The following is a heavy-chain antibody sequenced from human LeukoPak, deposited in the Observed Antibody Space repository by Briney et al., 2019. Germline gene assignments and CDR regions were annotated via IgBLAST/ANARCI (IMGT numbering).Heavy chain of an antibody. D-gene: IGHD6-6*01. J-gene: IGHJ3*02. V-gene: IGHV3-23*01. CDR2: ISGPGGGT. CDR1: GLTLSSYV. Sequence: GGSLRLSCAASGLTLSSYVMSWVRQAPGKGLEWVSSISGPGGGTYYGDSVKGRFTISRDNSKNTLYLQMGSLRAEDTAVYYCAKDEYSSSSRDTFDIWGQGTMVTVSS. CDR3: AKDEYSSSSRDTFDI.